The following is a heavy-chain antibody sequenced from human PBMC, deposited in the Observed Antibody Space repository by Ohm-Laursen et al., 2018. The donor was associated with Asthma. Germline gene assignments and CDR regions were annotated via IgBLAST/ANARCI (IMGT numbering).Heavy chain of an antibody. D-gene: IGHD4-17*01. Sequence: TLSLTCTVSGGAINRGGYYWSWIRQHPGKGLEYIGYIFHSGSAYYNPSLKSRVTISLDTSNIKFSLELSSVTAAGTAVYYCASSLLYGRIDYWGQGTLVTVSS. CDR2: IFHSGSA. V-gene: IGHV4-31*03. J-gene: IGHJ4*02. CDR3: ASSLLYGRIDY. CDR1: GGAINRGGYY.